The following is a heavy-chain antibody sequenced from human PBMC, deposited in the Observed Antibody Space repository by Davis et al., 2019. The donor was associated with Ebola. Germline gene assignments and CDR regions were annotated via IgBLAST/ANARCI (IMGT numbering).Heavy chain of an antibody. CDR2: IYYSGST. D-gene: IGHD5-12*01. Sequence: SETLSLTCTVSGGSISSYYWGWIRQPPGKGLEWIGYIYYSGSTNYNPAFKTRATISVDTSKNHFSLNLNSVTAADTAVYYCARTTKTSVSDAGLGYNFFDPWSQGTLVTVSS. CDR1: GGSISSYY. J-gene: IGHJ5*02. V-gene: IGHV4-59*12. CDR3: ARTTKTSVSDAGLGYNFFDP.